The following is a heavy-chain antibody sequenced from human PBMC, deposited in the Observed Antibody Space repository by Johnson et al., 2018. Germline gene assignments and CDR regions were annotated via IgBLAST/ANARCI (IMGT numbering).Heavy chain of an antibody. Sequence: QVQLVESGGGLVKPGGSLRLSCAASGFTFSDYYMTWIRQAPGKGLEWISYISDSSSTIYYADSVKGRFTISRDNAKNSLYLQMNSLRAEDTALYYCARDHIYYYALDVWGQGTTVTVSS. V-gene: IGHV3-11*01. D-gene: IGHD2-21*01. CDR1: GFTFSDYY. J-gene: IGHJ6*02. CDR3: ARDHIYYYALDV. CDR2: ISDSSSTI.